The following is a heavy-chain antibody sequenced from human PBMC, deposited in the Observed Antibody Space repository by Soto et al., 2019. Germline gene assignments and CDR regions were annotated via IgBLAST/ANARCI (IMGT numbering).Heavy chain of an antibody. CDR1: GLRSEHYA. Sequence: GGALRLSCAPAGLRSEHYAIPWVRHAPGKGLEWVSGLSWRSGNLGYADSVRGRFTISRDNAKNSLYLQMNSLRPEDTGLYYCAKDKVYSNYEHYFDYCGQGPLIAVCS. D-gene: IGHD4-4*01. CDR2: LSWRSGNL. CDR3: AKDKVYSNYEHYFDY. V-gene: IGHV3-9*02. J-gene: IGHJ4*02.